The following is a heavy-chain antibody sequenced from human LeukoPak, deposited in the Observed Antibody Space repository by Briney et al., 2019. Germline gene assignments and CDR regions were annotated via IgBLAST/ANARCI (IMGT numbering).Heavy chain of an antibody. CDR1: GGSISSGGYC. CDR3: ARSGVYYDILTGGYNWFDP. Sequence: SQTLSLTCAVSGGSISSGGYCWSWIRQPPGKGLEWIGYIYHSGSTYYNPSLKSRVTISVDRSKNQFSLKLSSVTAADTAVYYCARSGVYYDILTGGYNWFDPWGQGTLVTVSS. CDR2: IYHSGST. V-gene: IGHV4-30-2*01. D-gene: IGHD3-9*01. J-gene: IGHJ5*02.